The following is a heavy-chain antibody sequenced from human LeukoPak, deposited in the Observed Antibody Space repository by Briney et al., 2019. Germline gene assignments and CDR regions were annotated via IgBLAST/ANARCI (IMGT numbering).Heavy chain of an antibody. J-gene: IGHJ6*03. CDR2: IYYSGSI. V-gene: IGHV4-38-2*02. CDR1: GYSISNAYY. CDR3: ARQVGRGTQIYYMDV. D-gene: IGHD3-16*01. Sequence: SETLSLTCSVSGYSISNAYYWGWIRQPPGKGLEWIGSIYYSGSIFYNPSLKSRVTISIDTSKNHFSLKLSSVTAADTAVYYCARQVGRGTQIYYMDVWGKGTTVTVSS.